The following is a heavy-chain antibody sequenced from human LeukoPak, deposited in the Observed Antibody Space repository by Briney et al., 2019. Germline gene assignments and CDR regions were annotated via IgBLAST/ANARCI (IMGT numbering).Heavy chain of an antibody. J-gene: IGHJ4*02. CDR1: GYTFTSYG. CDR3: ARVYCSSTSCYAVDY. D-gene: IGHD2-2*01. CDR2: ISVYHGNT. V-gene: IGHV1-18*01. Sequence: ASVKVSCKASGYTFTSYGISWVRQAPGQGLEWMGWISVYHGNTNYTQKFQGRVTMATDTSTTTAYMELRSLRSDDTAVYYCARVYCSSTSCYAVDYWGQGTLVTVSS.